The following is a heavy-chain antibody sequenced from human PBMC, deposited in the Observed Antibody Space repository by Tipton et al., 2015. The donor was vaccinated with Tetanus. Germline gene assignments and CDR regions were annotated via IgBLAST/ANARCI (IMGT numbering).Heavy chain of an antibody. CDR1: GFTVTGNY. CDR2: IYSGGDT. CDR3: TRDSHPTTGIIPS. D-gene: IGHD3-10*01. Sequence: VQLVQSGGGLMQPGGSLRLSCAASGFTVTGNYMSWVRQAPGKGLEWVSVIYSGGDTYYADSVKGRFTISRDNSKNTLYPQMNSLRVEDTAVYYCTRDSHPTTGIIPSWGQGTLVTVSS. J-gene: IGHJ5*02. V-gene: IGHV3-53*01.